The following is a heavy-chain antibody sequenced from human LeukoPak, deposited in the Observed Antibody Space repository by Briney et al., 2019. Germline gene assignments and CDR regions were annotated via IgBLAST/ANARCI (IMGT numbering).Heavy chain of an antibody. CDR1: VSIFSDYY. CDR3: VSWAGGNSDVASFDF. CDR2: ISRRSGAT. J-gene: IGHJ4*02. Sequence: ASVTVSRKASVSIFSDYYMHWVRQVPGRGCEWMGWISRRSGATKIAPKFQGRVTLTRDISISTAYVELTNLASDDTAVYYCVSWAGGNSDVASFDFWGQGTLVLVSS. V-gene: IGHV1-2*02. D-gene: IGHD2-21*01.